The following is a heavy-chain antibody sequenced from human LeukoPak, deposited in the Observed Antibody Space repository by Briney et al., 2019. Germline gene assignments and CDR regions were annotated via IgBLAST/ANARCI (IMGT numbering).Heavy chain of an antibody. D-gene: IGHD3-10*01. CDR3: ARAGSGRPSFDY. J-gene: IGHJ4*02. Sequence: SETLSLTYAAYGGSVSGYNCRWLRQPPGKGLEWIGEINHSGSTKYNPSLKSRVTISVDTSKNQFPLMLSSVTAAYTAVYHCARAGSGRPSFDYWGQGTLVTVSS. CDR2: INHSGST. CDR1: GGSVSGYN. V-gene: IGHV4-34*01.